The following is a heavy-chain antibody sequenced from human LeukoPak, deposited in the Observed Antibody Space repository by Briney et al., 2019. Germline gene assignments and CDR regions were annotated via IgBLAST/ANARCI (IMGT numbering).Heavy chain of an antibody. V-gene: IGHV1-46*01. CDR3: AREESGGYFDY. D-gene: IGHD2-8*02. CDR1: GYTFTSYY. CDR2: SNPSGVGT. Sequence: ASVKVSCKASGYTFTSYYMRWVRQAPGQGLEWMGVSNPSGVGTNYAQKFQGRVTVTRDTSTTTVYMELSSLRSEDTAVYYCAREESGGYFDYWGRGTLVTVSS. J-gene: IGHJ4*02.